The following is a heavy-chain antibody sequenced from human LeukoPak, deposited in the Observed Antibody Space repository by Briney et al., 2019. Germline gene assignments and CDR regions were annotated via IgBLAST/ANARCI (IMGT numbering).Heavy chain of an antibody. CDR3: ARGKILLWFGEPPPALDY. D-gene: IGHD3-10*01. CDR1: GFTFSSYT. Sequence: GGSLRLSCAGSGFTFSSYTMNWVRQAPGKGLEWVSYISSSSSTIYYADSVKGRFTISRDNAKNSLYLQMNSLRAEDTAVYYCARGKILLWFGEPPPALDYWGQGTLVTVSS. CDR2: ISSSSSTI. J-gene: IGHJ4*02. V-gene: IGHV3-48*04.